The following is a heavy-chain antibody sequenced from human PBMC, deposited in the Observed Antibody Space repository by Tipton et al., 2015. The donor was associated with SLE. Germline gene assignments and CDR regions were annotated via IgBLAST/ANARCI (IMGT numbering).Heavy chain of an antibody. Sequence: TLSLTCAVYGGSFSGYYWSWIRQPPGKGLEWIGEINHSGSTNYNPSLKSRVTISVDTSKNHFSLKLSSVTAADTAVYYCARENYDCWSGYYEDYYMDVWGKGTTVTVSS. CDR1: GGSFSGYY. D-gene: IGHD3-3*01. CDR3: ARENYDCWSGYYEDYYMDV. CDR2: INHSGST. J-gene: IGHJ6*03. V-gene: IGHV4-34*01.